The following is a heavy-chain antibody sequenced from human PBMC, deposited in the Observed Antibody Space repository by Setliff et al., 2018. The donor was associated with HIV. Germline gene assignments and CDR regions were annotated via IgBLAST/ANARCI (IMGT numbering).Heavy chain of an antibody. Sequence: GGSLRLSCAASGFPFSGSAIHWVRRASGKGLEWLGRIRSATDNYATAYAASVRGRFTISRDDSKNMVYLHINSLQTDDTATYYCMRYAPQGNWGQGTLVTVSS. CDR3: MRYAPQGN. D-gene: IGHD2-8*01. CDR2: IRSATDNYAT. V-gene: IGHV3-73*01. J-gene: IGHJ4*02. CDR1: GFPFSGSA.